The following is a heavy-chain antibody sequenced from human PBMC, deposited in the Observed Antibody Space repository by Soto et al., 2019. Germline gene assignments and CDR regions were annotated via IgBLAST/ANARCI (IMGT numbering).Heavy chain of an antibody. CDR1: GFAFSSTG. V-gene: IGHV3-33*06. CDR3: AKVRADYYDSSGPIDY. CDR2: IWYDGSNQ. Sequence: GGSLRLSCVASGFAFSSTGIHWVRQAPGKGLEWVSIIWYDGSNQYYADSVKGRFTISRDNSNNRVYLQMNSLRAEDTAVYYCAKVRADYYDSSGPIDYWGQGTLVTVSS. J-gene: IGHJ4*02. D-gene: IGHD3-22*01.